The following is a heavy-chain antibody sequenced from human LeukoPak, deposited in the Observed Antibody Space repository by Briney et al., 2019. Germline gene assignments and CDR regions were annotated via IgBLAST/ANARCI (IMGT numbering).Heavy chain of an antibody. V-gene: IGHV1-2*02. CDR1: GYTFTGYH. CDR3: ARVEISPYYYDSSGYPFDY. Sequence: ASVKVSCKASGYTFTGYHMHWVRQAPGQGLEWMGWINPNSGDTNYAQKFQGRVTMTRDTSISTAYMELSRLRSDDTAVYYCARVEISPYYYDSSGYPFDYWGQGTLVTVSS. CDR2: INPNSGDT. J-gene: IGHJ4*02. D-gene: IGHD3-22*01.